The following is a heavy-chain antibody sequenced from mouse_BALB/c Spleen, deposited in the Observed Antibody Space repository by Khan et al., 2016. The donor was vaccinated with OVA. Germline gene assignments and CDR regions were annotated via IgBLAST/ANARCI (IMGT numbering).Heavy chain of an antibody. Sequence: VQVVESGPGLVAPSQSLSITCTISGFSLTNYGVHWVRQPPGKGLEWLVVIWSDGSTAYNSALNSRLSISKYNSNSQAFLKMNNLHTDDTAMYYCARQPYYDYYIMDYWGQGTSVTVSS. D-gene: IGHD2-10*01. V-gene: IGHV2-6-1*01. CDR3: ARQPYYDYYIMDY. J-gene: IGHJ4*01. CDR2: IWSDGST. CDR1: GFSLTNYG.